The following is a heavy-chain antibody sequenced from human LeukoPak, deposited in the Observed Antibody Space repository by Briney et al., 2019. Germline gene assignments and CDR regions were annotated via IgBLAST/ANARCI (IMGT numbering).Heavy chain of an antibody. CDR3: AGQGVNTTIVQVMYAFDI. Sequence: PSETLSLTCAVYGDFFSGYYWRGVRQPPGKGLEGSGEINHSGSANYNPSLKSRPTISINTSKNQFSLKLSSVTAADTAVYYCAGQGVNTTIVQVMYAFDIWGQGTMVTVSS. J-gene: IGHJ3*02. CDR2: INHSGSA. V-gene: IGHV4-34*01. D-gene: IGHD5-18*01. CDR1: GDFFSGYY.